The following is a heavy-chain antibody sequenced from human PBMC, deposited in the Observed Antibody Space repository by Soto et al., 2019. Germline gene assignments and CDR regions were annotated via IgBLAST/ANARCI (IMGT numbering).Heavy chain of an antibody. J-gene: IGHJ4*02. CDR3: AKVYWPVPNYDSSGAAFDY. CDR1: GFTFSSYA. V-gene: IGHV3-23*01. Sequence: GGSLRLSCAASGFTFSSYAMSWVRQAPGKGLEWVSAISGSGGSTYYADSVKGRFTISRDNSKNTLYLQMNSLRAEDTAVYYCAKVYWPVPNYDSSGAAFDYWGQGTLVTVSS. CDR2: ISGSGGST. D-gene: IGHD3-22*01.